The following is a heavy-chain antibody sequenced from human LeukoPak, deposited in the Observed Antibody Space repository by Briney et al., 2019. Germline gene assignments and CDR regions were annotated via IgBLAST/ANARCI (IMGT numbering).Heavy chain of an antibody. Sequence: GGSLRLSCAASGFTVSNNYMSRVRQAPGKGLEWVSVIYSGGSTHYADSVKGRLTISRDNSENTLYLQMNSLRDEDTAVYYCAKDPYRASSGLVDYWGQGALVTVSS. CDR1: GFTVSNNY. CDR3: AKDPYRASSGLVDY. D-gene: IGHD5-12*01. V-gene: IGHV3-66*01. CDR2: IYSGGST. J-gene: IGHJ4*02.